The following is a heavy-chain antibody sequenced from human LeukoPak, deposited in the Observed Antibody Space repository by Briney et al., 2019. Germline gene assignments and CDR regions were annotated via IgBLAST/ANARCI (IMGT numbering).Heavy chain of an antibody. V-gene: IGHV4-34*01. CDR2: INHSGST. J-gene: IGHJ4*02. Sequence: SETLSLTCAVYGGSFSGYYRSWIRQPPGKGLEWIGEINHSGSTNYNPSLKSRVTISVDTSKNQFSLSLSSVTAADAAVYYCARGRQGYSSSWYDYWGQGTLVTVSS. CDR3: ARGRQGYSSSWYDY. D-gene: IGHD6-13*01. CDR1: GGSFSGYY.